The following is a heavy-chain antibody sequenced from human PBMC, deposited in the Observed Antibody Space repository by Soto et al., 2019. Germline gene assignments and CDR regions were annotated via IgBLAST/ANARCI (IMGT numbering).Heavy chain of an antibody. CDR1: GYTFTSYA. J-gene: IGHJ4*02. V-gene: IGHV1-3*04. D-gene: IGHD6-13*01. CDR3: ARGNSWSYFDY. CDR2: INTAKENT. Sequence: QVQLVQSGAEVKKPGASVKVSCKASGYTFTSYAIHWVRQAPGQRLEWMGWINTAKENTKYSQKFQGRVTITKDTSASIVYMELRSLRSEDTAVYYCARGNSWSYFDYWGQGTLVTDSS.